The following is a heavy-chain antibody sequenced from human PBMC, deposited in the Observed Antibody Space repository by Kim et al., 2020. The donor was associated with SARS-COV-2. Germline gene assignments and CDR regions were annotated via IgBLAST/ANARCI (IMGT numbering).Heavy chain of an antibody. CDR1: GYSFTSYW. D-gene: IGHD5-12*01. V-gene: IGHV5-10-1*01. J-gene: IGHJ5*02. Sequence: GESLKISCKGSGYSFTSYWISWVRQMPGKGLEWMGRIDPSDSYTNYSPSFQGHVTISADKSISTAYLQWSSLKASDTAMYYCAVTFAIVATTNWFDPWGQGTLVTVSS. CDR3: AVTFAIVATTNWFDP. CDR2: IDPSDSYT.